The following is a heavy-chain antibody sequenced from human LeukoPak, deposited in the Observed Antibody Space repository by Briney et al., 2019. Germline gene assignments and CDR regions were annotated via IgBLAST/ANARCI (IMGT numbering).Heavy chain of an antibody. CDR3: VRGTPTPGMDY. CDR1: GYPCIAHF. Sequence: ASVKVSCKASGYPCIAHFLNLVRQAPGQGLEWMGNIDTTTGNPRYAQDFTGRFVFSLDTSVSTAYLQITSLKADDTAAYYCVRGTPTPGMDYWGQGTQVTVSS. CDR2: IDTTTGNP. V-gene: IGHV7-4-1*02. J-gene: IGHJ4*02. D-gene: IGHD3-10*01.